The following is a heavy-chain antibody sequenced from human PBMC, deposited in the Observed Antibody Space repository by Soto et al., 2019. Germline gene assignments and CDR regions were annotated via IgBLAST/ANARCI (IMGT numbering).Heavy chain of an antibody. CDR1: GDCISSSSYS. J-gene: IGHJ6*03. V-gene: IGHV4-39*01. Sequence: NLYITSAVHGDCISSSSYSWAWFRQPTGKGLEWIGSIYYSGSTYYNPSLKSRVTISVDTSKNQFSLKLSSVTAADTAVYYCARHIAAAGIPYYMDVWGKGTTVTVS. D-gene: IGHD6-13*01. CDR3: ARHIAAAGIPYYMDV. CDR2: IYYSGST.